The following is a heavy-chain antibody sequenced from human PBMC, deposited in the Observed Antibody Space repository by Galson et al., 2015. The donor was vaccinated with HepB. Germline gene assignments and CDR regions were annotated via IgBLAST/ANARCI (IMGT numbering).Heavy chain of an antibody. Sequence: SLRLSCAASGITFRRARMTWVRQAPGKGLEWVGRIKDKGDGGTTDYAAPVEGRFIISRGDSKNTLYLQMNSLKTEDTAVYYCTTVRYDWSDNADYWGRGTLVTVSS. CDR2: IKDKGDGGTT. V-gene: IGHV3-15*01. CDR3: TTVRYDWSDNADY. CDR1: GITFRRAR. J-gene: IGHJ4*02. D-gene: IGHD3-22*01.